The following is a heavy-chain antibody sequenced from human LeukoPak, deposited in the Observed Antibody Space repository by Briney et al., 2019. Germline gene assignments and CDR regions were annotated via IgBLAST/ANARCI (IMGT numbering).Heavy chain of an antibody. V-gene: IGHV1-2*02. J-gene: IGHJ2*01. CDR3: ARPGVLWFGGDWYFDL. D-gene: IGHD3-10*01. CDR1: GYTFTGYY. CDR2: INPNSGGT. Sequence: ASVKVSCKASGYTFTGYYMHRVRQAPGQGLEWMGWINPNSGGTNYAQKFQGRVTMTRDTSISTAYMELSRLRSDDTAVYYCARPGVLWFGGDWYFDLWGRGTLVTVSS.